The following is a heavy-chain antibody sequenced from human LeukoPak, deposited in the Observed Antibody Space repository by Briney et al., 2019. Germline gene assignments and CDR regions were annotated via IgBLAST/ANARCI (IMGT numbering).Heavy chain of an antibody. V-gene: IGHV3-48*01. CDR1: GFTFNTYT. J-gene: IGHJ6*02. CDR3: AKDYIAVAGTFYYGMDV. CDR2: ISGSSGII. D-gene: IGHD6-19*01. Sequence: GGSLRLSCAASGFTFNTYTMNWVRQAPGKGLEWVSYISGSSGIIDYADSVRGRFTISRDNAKNSLYLQMNSLRAEDTAVYYCAKDYIAVAGTFYYGMDVWGQGTTVTVSS.